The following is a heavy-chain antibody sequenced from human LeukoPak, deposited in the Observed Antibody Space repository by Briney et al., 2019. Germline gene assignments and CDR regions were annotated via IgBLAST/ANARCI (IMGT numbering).Heavy chain of an antibody. CDR3: AKNGGTYYTHFDY. CDR2: ISGSGGST. V-gene: IGHV3-23*01. CDR1: GFTFSSYA. D-gene: IGHD1-26*01. Sequence: GGSLRLSCAASGFTFSSYAMSWVRQAPGKGLEWVSGISGSGGSTNYADSVKGRFTISRDNSKNTLYLQMNSLRAEDTAIYYCAKNGGTYYTHFDYWGQGTLVTVSS. J-gene: IGHJ4*02.